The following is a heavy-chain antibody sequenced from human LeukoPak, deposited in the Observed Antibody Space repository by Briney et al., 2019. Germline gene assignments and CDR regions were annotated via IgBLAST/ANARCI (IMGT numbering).Heavy chain of an antibody. CDR3: AKDIAASGLPRIFD. CDR2: VSGSGGRGAT. V-gene: IGHV3-23*01. D-gene: IGHD6-13*01. J-gene: IGHJ4*02. CDR1: GFTFSNYV. Sequence: GGSLRLSCAGSGFTFSNYVMSWVRQAPGKGLEWVSCVSGSGGRGATYYTDSVKGRFTISRDNAKNTMYLQMNSLSGEDTAIYYCAKDIAASGLPRIFDWGQGTLVTVSS.